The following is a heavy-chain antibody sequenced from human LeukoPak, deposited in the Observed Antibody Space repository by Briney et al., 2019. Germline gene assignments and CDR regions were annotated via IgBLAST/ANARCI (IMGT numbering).Heavy chain of an antibody. D-gene: IGHD5-18*01. Sequence: SETLSLTCTVSGGSVSSGSYYWSWIRQPPGKGLEWIGYIYYSGSTNYNPSLKSRVTISVDTSKNQFSLKLSSVTAADTAVYFWARNKAGENSYGFIDYGGRETRAPVPS. CDR1: GGSVSSGSYY. CDR3: ARNKAGENSYGFIDY. J-gene: IGHJ4*02. CDR2: IYYSGST. V-gene: IGHV4-61*01.